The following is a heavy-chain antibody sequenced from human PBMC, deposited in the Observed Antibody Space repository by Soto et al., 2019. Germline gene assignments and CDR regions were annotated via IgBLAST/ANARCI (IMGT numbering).Heavy chain of an antibody. D-gene: IGHD6-6*01. V-gene: IGHV1-69*13. CDR1: GGTFSSYA. CDR2: IIPIFGTA. Sequence: VASVKVSCKASGGTFSSYAISWVRQAPGQGLEWMGGIIPIFGTANYAQKFQGRVTITADESTSTAYMELSSLRSEDTAVYYCARAIPTPTSIAAPGSRRASFYYYGMDVWGQGTTVTVSS. CDR3: ARAIPTPTSIAAPGSRRASFYYYGMDV. J-gene: IGHJ6*02.